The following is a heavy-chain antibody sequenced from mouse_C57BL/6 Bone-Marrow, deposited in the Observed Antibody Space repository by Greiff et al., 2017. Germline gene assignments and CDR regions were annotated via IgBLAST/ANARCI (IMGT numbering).Heavy chain of an antibody. V-gene: IGHV1-47*01. J-gene: IGHJ2*01. CDR1: GYTFTTYP. Sequence: QVQLQQSGAELVKPGASVKMSCKASGYTFTTYPIEWMKQNHGKSLEWIGNFHPYNDDTKYNEKFKGKAILTVEKSSNTVYLELSRLTSDDSSVYYCTRSITFFYYFDYWGKGTTLTVSS. D-gene: IGHD1-1*01. CDR3: TRSITFFYYFDY. CDR2: FHPYNDDT.